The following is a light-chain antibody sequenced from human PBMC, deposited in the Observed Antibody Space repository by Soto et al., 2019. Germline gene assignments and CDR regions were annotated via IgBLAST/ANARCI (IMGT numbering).Light chain of an antibody. V-gene: IGKV1-33*01. CDR1: QDISIY. CDR2: DAS. J-gene: IGKJ4*01. Sequence: DIQMTQSPSSLSASIGDRVNITCQASQDISIYLNWYQHKPGKAPNLLIYDASTLETGVPSRFSGSGSGTAFNLTIRSLQPDYITTNYCQQYDKLSATFGGGTKVEI. CDR3: QQYDKLSAT.